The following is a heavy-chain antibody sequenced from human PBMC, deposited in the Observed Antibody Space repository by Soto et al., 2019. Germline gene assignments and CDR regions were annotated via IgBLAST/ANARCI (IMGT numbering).Heavy chain of an antibody. Sequence: PGGSVRLSCAASGFTFTDYYMSWIRQIPGKGLEWISYISVRGDVIHYIDSVKGRFTISRDNAKNSVFLPMDSLRVEDSAIYYRGRERAPNTRFDSWGRETLVPVSP. CDR3: GRERAPNTRFDS. CDR2: ISVRGDVI. D-gene: IGHD5-18*01. V-gene: IGHV3-11*01. CDR1: GFTFTDYY. J-gene: IGHJ5*01.